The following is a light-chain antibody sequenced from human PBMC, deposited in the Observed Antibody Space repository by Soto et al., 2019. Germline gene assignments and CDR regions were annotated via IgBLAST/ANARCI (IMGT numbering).Light chain of an antibody. CDR3: QTWGTGIWV. Sequence: QPVLTQSPSASASLGASVKLTCTLSSGYSTYGIAWHQQQPEKGPRFLMKLNSDGSHNKGDGIPDRFSGSSSGAERYLTISSLQLEDEADYYCQTWGTGIWVFGGGTKLT. CDR2: LNSDGSH. J-gene: IGLJ3*02. V-gene: IGLV4-69*01. CDR1: SGYSTYG.